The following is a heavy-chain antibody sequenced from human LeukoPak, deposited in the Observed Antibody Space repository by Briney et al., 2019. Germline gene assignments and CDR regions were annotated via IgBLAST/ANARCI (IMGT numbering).Heavy chain of an antibody. D-gene: IGHD4-17*01. CDR1: GFTFSNFGM. CDR2: IYYSGST. Sequence: TLRLSCAASGFTFSNFGMSWIRQPPGKGLEWIGSIYYSGSTYYNPSLKSRVTISVDTSKNQFSLKLSSVTAADTAVYYCARDYGDYAINFDYWGQGTLVTVSS. J-gene: IGHJ4*02. CDR3: ARDYGDYAINFDY. V-gene: IGHV4-39*07.